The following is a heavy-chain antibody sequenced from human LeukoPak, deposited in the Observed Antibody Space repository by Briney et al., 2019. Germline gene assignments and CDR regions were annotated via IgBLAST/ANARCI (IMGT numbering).Heavy chain of an antibody. CDR2: IYYSGST. D-gene: IGHD3-10*01. CDR3: ARNYGSGSYYNPLNWFDP. CDR1: GYFISSGHY. J-gene: IGHJ5*02. Sequence: SGTLSLTCTVSGYFISSGHYWGWIRQPPGKGLEWIGSIYYSGSTYYNPSLKSRVTISVDTSKNQFSLKLSSVTAADTAVYYCARNYGSGSYYNPLNWFDPWGQGTLVTVSS. V-gene: IGHV4-38-2*02.